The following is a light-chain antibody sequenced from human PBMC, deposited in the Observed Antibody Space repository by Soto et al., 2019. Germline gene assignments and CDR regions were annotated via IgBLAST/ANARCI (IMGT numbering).Light chain of an antibody. V-gene: IGKV3-20*01. Sequence: EIVLTQSHGTLSLSPGERAPLSCRASQSVSSSYLAWYQQKPGQATRLLIYGASSRATGIPDRFSGRGSGTDFTRTISRLEPEELAVYYCQQYGSSPWTVGKGTKVEIK. CDR1: QSVSSSY. CDR3: QQYGSSPWT. J-gene: IGKJ1*01. CDR2: GAS.